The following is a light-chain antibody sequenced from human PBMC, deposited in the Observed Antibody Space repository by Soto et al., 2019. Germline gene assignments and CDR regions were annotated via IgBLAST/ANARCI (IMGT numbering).Light chain of an antibody. CDR3: HQYGTSWS. CDR1: QSVSSSY. J-gene: IGKJ1*01. V-gene: IGKV3-20*01. Sequence: EIVLTQSPGTLSLSPGERATLSCRASQSVSSSYLGWYQQKPGQAPRLLIYGASSRATGIPDRFSGSGSGIDFSLTMSRLEPEDFALYYCHQYGTSWSFGQGTKVEIK. CDR2: GAS.